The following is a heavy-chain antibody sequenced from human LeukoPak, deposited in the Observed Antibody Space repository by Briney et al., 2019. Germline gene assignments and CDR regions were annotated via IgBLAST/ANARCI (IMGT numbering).Heavy chain of an antibody. CDR3: SSTSAEGFAY. J-gene: IGHJ4*02. CDR2: IRSKANSYAT. D-gene: IGHD1-26*01. V-gene: IGHV3-73*01. CDR1: GFTFSGSA. Sequence: GGSLKLSCAASGFTFSGSAMHWVRQAAGQGLEWVGRIRSKANSYATAYAASVKGRFTISRDDSKNTAYLQMNSLKTEDTAVYYCSSTSAEGFAYWGQGTLVTVSS.